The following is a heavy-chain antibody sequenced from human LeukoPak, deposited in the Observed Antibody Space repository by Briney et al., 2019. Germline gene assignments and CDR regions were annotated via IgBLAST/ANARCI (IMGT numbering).Heavy chain of an antibody. D-gene: IGHD6-13*01. CDR3: AKDRYSTSSTFTINPFDY. V-gene: IGHV3-30*02. Sequence: GGSLRLSCAASGFTFSSYGMNWVRQAQGKGLEWVAFIRFDGSDKYYADSVKGRFTISRDNSKSTLDLQMNSLRVEDTAVYYCAKDRYSTSSTFTINPFDYWGQGILVTVSS. CDR2: IRFDGSDK. CDR1: GFTFSSYG. J-gene: IGHJ4*02.